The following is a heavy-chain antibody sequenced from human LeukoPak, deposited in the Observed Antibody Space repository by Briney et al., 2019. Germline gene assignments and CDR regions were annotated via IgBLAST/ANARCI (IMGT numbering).Heavy chain of an antibody. D-gene: IGHD5-18*01. CDR2: IYYSGST. CDR1: GGSISNYY. V-gene: IGHV4-59*08. J-gene: IGHJ4*02. CDR3: ARHSSRGYSYDFDY. Sequence: SETLSLTCTVSGGSISNYYWSWIRQPPGKGLEWIGYIYYSGSTNYNPSLKSRVTILVDTSKNQFSLKLSSVTAADTAVYYCARHSSRGYSYDFDYWGQGSLVTVSS.